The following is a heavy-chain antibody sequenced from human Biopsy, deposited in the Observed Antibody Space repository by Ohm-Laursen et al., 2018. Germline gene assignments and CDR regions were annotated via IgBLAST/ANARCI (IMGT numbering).Heavy chain of an antibody. V-gene: IGHV4-59*12. Sequence: GTLSLTCAVSGGSISSFYWTWIRQPPGKGPEWIGDISDSGSTNYKPSLKSRATISVDTSKNQFSLKLSSVTAADTAVYYCARGRLRAVARFDYWGQGTLVTVSS. D-gene: IGHD6-19*01. J-gene: IGHJ4*02. CDR2: ISDSGST. CDR3: ARGRLRAVARFDY. CDR1: GGSISSFY.